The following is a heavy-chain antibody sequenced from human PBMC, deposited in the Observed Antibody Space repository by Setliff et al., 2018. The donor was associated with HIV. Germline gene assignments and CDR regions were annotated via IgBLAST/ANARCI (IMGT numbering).Heavy chain of an antibody. Sequence: PSETLSLTCTVSGGSISSYYWSWIRQPPGKGLEWIGYIYIYNSGSTNYNPSLTSRVTISVDTSRNQFSLKLTSVTAADTAIYYCARGVNFDYWGRGTQVTVSS. CDR3: ARGVNFDY. J-gene: IGHJ4*02. CDR1: GGSISSYY. D-gene: IGHD3-3*01. CDR2: IYIYNSGST. V-gene: IGHV4-59*01.